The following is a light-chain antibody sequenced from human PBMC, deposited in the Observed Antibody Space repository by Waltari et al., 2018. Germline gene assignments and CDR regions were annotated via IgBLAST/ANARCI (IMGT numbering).Light chain of an antibody. CDR1: DSDVGAYDF. CDR2: EVS. J-gene: IGLJ1*01. V-gene: IGLV2-14*01. Sequence: QSALTQPASVSGSPGQSITISCSGTDSDVGAYDFVSWYQQHPGKAPNLIIYEVSNRPSVISNRFSASKSGNTASLTISRLQAEDEADYYCSSYTTSSAPGVFGTGTRVTVL. CDR3: SSYTTSSAPGV.